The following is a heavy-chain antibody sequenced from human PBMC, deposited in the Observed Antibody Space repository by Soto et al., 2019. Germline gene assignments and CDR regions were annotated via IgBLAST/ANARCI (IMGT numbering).Heavy chain of an antibody. CDR1: GFTFSSFE. J-gene: IGHJ4*02. CDR2: ISNSGRII. CDR3: AREWGTSIAAAFDY. V-gene: IGHV3-48*03. D-gene: IGHD6-6*01. Sequence: GGSLRLSCAASGFTFSSFEMNWVRQAPGKGLEWVSYISNSGRIIYYADSVKGRFTISRDDAKNSLYLQMNSLRAEDTAVYYCAREWGTSIAAAFDYWGQGTLVT.